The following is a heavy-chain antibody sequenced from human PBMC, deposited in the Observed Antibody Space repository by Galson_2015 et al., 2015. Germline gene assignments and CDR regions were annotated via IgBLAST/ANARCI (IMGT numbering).Heavy chain of an antibody. CDR1: GGSISSGGYY. Sequence: TLSLTCTVSGGSISSGGYYWSWIRQHPGKGLEWIGYIYYSGSTYYNPSLKSRVTISVDTSKNQFSLKLSSVTAADTAVYYCASHRRDYGDYENWFDPWGQGTLVTVSS. CDR2: IYYSGST. CDR3: ASHRRDYGDYENWFDP. V-gene: IGHV4-31*03. D-gene: IGHD4-17*01. J-gene: IGHJ5*02.